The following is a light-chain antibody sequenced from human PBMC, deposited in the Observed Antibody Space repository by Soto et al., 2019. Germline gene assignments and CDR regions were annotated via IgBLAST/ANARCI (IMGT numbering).Light chain of an antibody. CDR3: VLYMGSGFWV. CDR2: STN. Sequence: QTVVTQEPSFSVSPGGTVTLTCGLTSDSVSTSYYASWYQQTPGQTPRMLIYSTNTRSSGVPDRLSGSILGNKAALTITGAQADDESDYYCVLYMGSGFWVFGGGTKLTVL. J-gene: IGLJ3*02. V-gene: IGLV8-61*01. CDR1: SDSVSTSYY.